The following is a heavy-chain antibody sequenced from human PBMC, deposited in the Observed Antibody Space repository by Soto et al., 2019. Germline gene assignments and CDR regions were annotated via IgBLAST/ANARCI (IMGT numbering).Heavy chain of an antibody. D-gene: IGHD3-3*01. V-gene: IGHV3-23*04. CDR3: AKDWTHLDI. J-gene: IGHJ5*02. CDR2: IRGSADST. CDR1: GFIFSHYA. Sequence: EVQLVESGGNLVQPGGSLRLSCAASGFIFSHYAMNWVRQALGKGLEWVSLIRGSADSTFYADSVKGRFTISRDDSTSTVFLQMYNLRAEDTAIYYCAKDWTHLDIWGQGTLVTVSS.